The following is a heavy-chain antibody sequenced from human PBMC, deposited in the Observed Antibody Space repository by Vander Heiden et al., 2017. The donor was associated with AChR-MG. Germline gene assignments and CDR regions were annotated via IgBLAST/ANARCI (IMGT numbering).Heavy chain of an antibody. CDR2: FDPEDGET. V-gene: IGHV1-24*01. D-gene: IGHD2-2*02. J-gene: IGHJ4*02. CDR3: ATDHPPAPSVYCSSTSCYTD. Sequence: QVQLVQTGAEVKQPGASVKVSCKVSGYTLAELSMLGVRQAPGKGLEWMAGFDPEDGETIYAQKFQGRVTMTEDTSTDTAYMELSSLRSEDTAVYYCATDHPPAPSVYCSSTSCYTDWGQGTLVTVSS. CDR1: GYTLAELS.